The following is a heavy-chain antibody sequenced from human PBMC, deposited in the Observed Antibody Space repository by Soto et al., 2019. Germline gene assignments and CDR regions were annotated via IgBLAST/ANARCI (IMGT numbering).Heavy chain of an antibody. Sequence: QVQLVESGGGVVQPGRSLRLSCAASGFTFSSYGMHWVRQAPGKGLERVAVISYDGSNKYYADSVKGRFTISRDNSKNTLYLQMNSLRAEDTAVYYCAKGSTYSSGWSFDYWGQGTLVTVSS. J-gene: IGHJ4*02. CDR3: AKGSTYSSGWSFDY. CDR1: GFTFSSYG. D-gene: IGHD6-19*01. CDR2: ISYDGSNK. V-gene: IGHV3-30*18.